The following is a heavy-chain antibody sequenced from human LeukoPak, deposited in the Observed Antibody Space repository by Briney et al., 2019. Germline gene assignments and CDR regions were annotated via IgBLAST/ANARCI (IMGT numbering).Heavy chain of an antibody. V-gene: IGHV3-7*01. CDR2: IKQDGSEK. CDR3: ARDSGSTSWLYDAFDI. J-gene: IGHJ3*02. D-gene: IGHD2-2*01. CDR1: GFTFSSYW. Sequence: GGSLRLSCAASGFTFSSYWMSWVRQAPGKGLEWVANIKQDGSEKYYVDSVKGRFTISRDNAKNSLYLQMNSLRAEDTAVYYCARDSGSTSWLYDAFDIWGQGTMVTVSS.